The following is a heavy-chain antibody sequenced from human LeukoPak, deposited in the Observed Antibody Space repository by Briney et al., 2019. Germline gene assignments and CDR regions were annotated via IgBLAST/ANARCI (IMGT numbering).Heavy chain of an antibody. CDR1: GGSISSSSYY. V-gene: IGHV4-39*01. CDR3: ARAGLRGDFDY. CDR2: IYYSGST. Sequence: SETLSLTCTVSGGSISSSSYYWGWIRQPPGKGLEWIGSIYYSGSTYYNPSLKSRVTISVDTSKNQFSLKLSSVTAADTAVYYCARAGLRGDFDYWGQGTLVTVSS. D-gene: IGHD1-14*01. J-gene: IGHJ4*02.